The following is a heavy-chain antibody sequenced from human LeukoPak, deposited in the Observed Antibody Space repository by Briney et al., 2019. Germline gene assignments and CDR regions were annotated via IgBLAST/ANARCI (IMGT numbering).Heavy chain of an antibody. V-gene: IGHV3-48*02. CDR3: ARDRGSPDY. Sequence: GGSLRLSCAASGFTFSSYRMNCVREAPGKGREGVSYISSSSSTIYYADSVKGRFIISRDNAKNSLYLQMNSLRDEETAVYYCARDRGSPDYWGQGTLVTVSS. CDR1: GFTFSSYR. CDR2: ISSSSSTI. J-gene: IGHJ4*02. D-gene: IGHD1-26*01.